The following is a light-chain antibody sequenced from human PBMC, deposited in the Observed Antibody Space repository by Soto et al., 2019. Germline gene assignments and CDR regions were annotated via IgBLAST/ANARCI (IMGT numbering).Light chain of an antibody. CDR1: SNDVGGYNY. V-gene: IGLV2-14*01. J-gene: IGLJ1*01. CDR2: EVS. CDR3: CSYAGGRTFV. Sequence: QSALTQPASVSGSPGQSITLSCTGTSNDVGGYNYVSWYQQHPGKAPKLMISEVSNRPSGVSNRFSGSKSGNTASLTISGLQAEDEADYYCCSYAGGRTFVFGTQTKLTVL.